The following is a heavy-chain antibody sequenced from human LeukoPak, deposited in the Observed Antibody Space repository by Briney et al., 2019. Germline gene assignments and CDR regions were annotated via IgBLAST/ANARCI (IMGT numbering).Heavy chain of an antibody. CDR2: IYYSGST. CDR1: GGSISSYY. Sequence: SETLSLTCTVSGGSISSYYWSWIRQPPGKGLEWIGYIYYSGSTNYNPSLKSRVTISVDTSKNQFSLKLSSVTAADTAVYYCATGYDHTTHDYWGQGTLVTVSS. V-gene: IGHV4-59*01. CDR3: ATGYDHTTHDY. D-gene: IGHD1-1*01. J-gene: IGHJ4*02.